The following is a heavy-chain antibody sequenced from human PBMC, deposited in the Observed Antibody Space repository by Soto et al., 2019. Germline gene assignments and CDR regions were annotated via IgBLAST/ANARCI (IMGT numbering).Heavy chain of an antibody. D-gene: IGHD3-9*01. CDR3: ARYRYDILTGYADGFDY. V-gene: IGHV4-59*01. CDR1: GGSISSYY. CDR2: IYYSGST. Sequence: SETLSLTCTVSGGSISSYYWSWIRQPPGKGLEWIGYIYYSGSTNYNPSLKSRVTISVDTSKNQFSLKLSSVTAADTAVYYCARYRYDILTGYADGFDYWGQGTLVTVSS. J-gene: IGHJ4*02.